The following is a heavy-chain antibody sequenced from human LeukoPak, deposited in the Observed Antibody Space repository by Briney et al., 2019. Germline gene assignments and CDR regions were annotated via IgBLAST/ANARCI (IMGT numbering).Heavy chain of an antibody. Sequence: GGSLRLSCAASGFTVSSSHMSWVRHAPGRGLECVSDIYRDGSTYYADSVKGRFTISRDKSKSTLYVQMNSLRLEDTAIYYCAREGEGGDFDYWGQGTLVTVSS. CDR1: GFTVSSSH. CDR2: IYRDGST. CDR3: AREGEGGDFDY. D-gene: IGHD3-16*01. V-gene: IGHV3-66*02. J-gene: IGHJ4*02.